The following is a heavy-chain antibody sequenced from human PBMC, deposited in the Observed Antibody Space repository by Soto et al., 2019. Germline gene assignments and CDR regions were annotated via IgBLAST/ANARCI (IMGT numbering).Heavy chain of an antibody. J-gene: IGHJ5*02. D-gene: IGHD6-13*01. CDR2: ISYDGSNK. V-gene: IGHV3-30*18. CDR1: GFTFSSYG. CDR3: AKDLEEAAAGSPNWFDP. Sequence: QVQLVESGGGVVQPGRSLRLSCAASGFTFSSYGMHWVRQAPGRGLEWVAVISYDGSNKYYADSVKGRFTISRDNSKNTLYLQMNSLRAEDTAVYYCAKDLEEAAAGSPNWFDPWGQGTLVTVSS.